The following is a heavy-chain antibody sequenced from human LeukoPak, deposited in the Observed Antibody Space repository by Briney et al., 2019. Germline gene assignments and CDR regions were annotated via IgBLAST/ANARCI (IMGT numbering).Heavy chain of an antibody. D-gene: IGHD5-12*01. J-gene: IGHJ4*02. V-gene: IGHV4-30-2*01. CDR1: GGSISSGGYS. CDR2: IYHSGST. Sequence: SQTLSLTCAVSGGSISSGGYSWSWIRQPPGKGLEWIGYIYHSGSTYYNPSLKSRVTISVDRSKNQFSLKLSSVTAAGTAVYYCARGATMGGNYFDYWGQGTLVTVSS. CDR3: ARGATMGGNYFDY.